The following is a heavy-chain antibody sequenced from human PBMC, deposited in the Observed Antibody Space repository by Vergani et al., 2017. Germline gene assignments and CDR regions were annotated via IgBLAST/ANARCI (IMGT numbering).Heavy chain of an antibody. D-gene: IGHD5-18*01. V-gene: IGHV4-31*03. CDR3: ARRGYSYGPERN. CDR1: GGSISSGGYY. CDR2: IYYSGST. Sequence: QVQLQESGPGLVKPSQTLSLTCTVSGGSISSGGYYWSWIRQHPGKGLEWIGYIYYSGSTYYNPSLKSRGTISVDTSKNQFSLKLSSVTAADTAVYYCARRGYSYGPERNWGQGTLVTVSS. J-gene: IGHJ4*02.